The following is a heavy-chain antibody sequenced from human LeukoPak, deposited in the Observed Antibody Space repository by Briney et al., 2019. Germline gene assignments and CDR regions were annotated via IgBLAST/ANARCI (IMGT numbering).Heavy chain of an antibody. CDR1: GFTFSSYG. J-gene: IGHJ4*02. V-gene: IGHV3-33*01. CDR2: IWYDGSNK. Sequence: GRSLRLSCAASGFTFSSYGMHWVRQAPGKGLEWVAVIWYDGSNKYYADSVKGRFTISRDNSKNTLYLQMNSLRAEDTAVYYCARDRDYYDSRTFDYWGQGTLVTVSS. D-gene: IGHD3-22*01. CDR3: ARDRDYYDSRTFDY.